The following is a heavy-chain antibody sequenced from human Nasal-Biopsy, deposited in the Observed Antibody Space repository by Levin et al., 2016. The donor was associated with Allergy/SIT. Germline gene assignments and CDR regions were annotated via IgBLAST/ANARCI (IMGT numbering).Heavy chain of an antibody. CDR2: ISGSGVYM. V-gene: IGHV3-23*01. CDR1: GFSFSSYS. D-gene: IGHD2-8*01. J-gene: IGHJ6*03. CDR3: AKSRPMCPDGVCGYLDV. Sequence: GGSLRLSCEASGFSFSSYSMTWVRQAPGKGLEWVSGISGSGVYMYYADSVKGRFTISRDNSKNTLYLQMDSLRAEDTAVYHCAKSRPMCPDGVCGYLDVWGKGTTVTVSS.